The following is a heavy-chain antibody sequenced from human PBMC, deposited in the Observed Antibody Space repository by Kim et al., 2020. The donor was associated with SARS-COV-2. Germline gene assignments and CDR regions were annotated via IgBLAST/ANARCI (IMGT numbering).Heavy chain of an antibody. J-gene: IGHJ6*01. CDR3: ASTCSSSSSVGGVDYYDG. CDR2: IYYSWSS. D-gene: IGHD2-2*01. CDR1: GGSISSYN. Sequence: SETLSLTCTVSGGSISSYNWSWIRQPPGKGLEWIGYIYYSWSSNYNPTLKIRVPITVDTSKTQFSLYLRPVTAAAAAAYFCASTCSSSSSVGGVDYYDG. V-gene: IGHV4-59*01.